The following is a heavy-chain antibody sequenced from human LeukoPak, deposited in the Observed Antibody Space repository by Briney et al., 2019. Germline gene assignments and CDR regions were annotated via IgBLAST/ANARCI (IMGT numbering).Heavy chain of an antibody. CDR3: AKESGEAAFDI. CDR1: GFTFSSYS. D-gene: IGHD1-26*01. Sequence: PGGSLRLSCAASGFTFSSYSMNWVRQAPGKGLEWVSYISSSSSTIYYADSVKGRVTISRDNAKNSLYLQMNSLRAEDTAVYYCAKESGEAAFDIWGQGTMVTVSS. V-gene: IGHV3-48*01. CDR2: ISSSSSTI. J-gene: IGHJ3*02.